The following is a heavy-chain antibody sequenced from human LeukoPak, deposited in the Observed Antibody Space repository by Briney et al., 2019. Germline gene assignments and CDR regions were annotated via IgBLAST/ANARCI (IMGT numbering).Heavy chain of an antibody. CDR3: ASDNYYGSGSYHY. V-gene: IGHV3-53*01. CDR1: GFTFGDYA. Sequence: GGSLRLSCTASGFTFGDYAMSWVRQAPGKGLEWVSVIYSGGSTYYADSVKGRFTISRDNSKNTLYLQMNSLRAEDTAVYYCASDNYYGSGSYHYWGQGTLVTVSS. CDR2: IYSGGST. D-gene: IGHD3-10*01. J-gene: IGHJ4*02.